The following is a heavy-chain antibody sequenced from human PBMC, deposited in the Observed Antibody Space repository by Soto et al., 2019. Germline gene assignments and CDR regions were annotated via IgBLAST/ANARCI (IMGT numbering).Heavy chain of an antibody. CDR3: AASIFYYGMDV. V-gene: IGHV5-51*01. Sequence: GESLKISCKGFGYTFTNYWIGWVRQMPGKGLGWVGIIYPGDADTKYNPSFQGQITISSDKSITTTYLRWTSLKASETVIYYCAASIFYYGMDVWGQGTTVTVSS. J-gene: IGHJ6*02. CDR1: GYTFTNYW. CDR2: IYPGDADT.